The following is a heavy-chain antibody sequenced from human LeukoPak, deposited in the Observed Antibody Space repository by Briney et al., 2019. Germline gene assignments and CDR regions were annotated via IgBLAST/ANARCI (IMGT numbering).Heavy chain of an antibody. J-gene: IGHJ4*02. Sequence: EGSLRLSCAASGFTFSSYAMSWVRQAPGKGLEWVSAISGSGGSTYYADSVKGRFTISRDNSKNTLYLQMNSLRAEDTAVYYCAKDIDLTYYFDYWGQGTLVTVPS. V-gene: IGHV3-23*01. D-gene: IGHD3-16*01. CDR3: AKDIDLTYYFDY. CDR2: ISGSGGST. CDR1: GFTFSSYA.